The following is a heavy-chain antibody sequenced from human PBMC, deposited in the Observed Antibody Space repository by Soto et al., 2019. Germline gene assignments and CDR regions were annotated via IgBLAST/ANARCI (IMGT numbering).Heavy chain of an antibody. CDR1: GFTFSTYA. Sequence: PGGSLRLSCAASGFTFSTYAMSWVRQAPGKGLEWVSSISGSGGSTYCADSAKGRFTISRDNSQNTLSLQMNSLRDEDTAVYYCAKHFWSGSYAFDIWGQGTMVTGSS. CDR2: ISGSGGST. CDR3: AKHFWSGSYAFDI. V-gene: IGHV3-23*01. D-gene: IGHD3-3*02. J-gene: IGHJ3*02.